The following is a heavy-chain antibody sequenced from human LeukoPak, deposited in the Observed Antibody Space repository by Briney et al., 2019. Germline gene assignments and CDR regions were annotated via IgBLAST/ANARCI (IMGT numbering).Heavy chain of an antibody. CDR1: GFTFSSYA. V-gene: IGHV3-23*01. CDR3: AKDGDIVVVPAAISPF. J-gene: IGHJ3*01. D-gene: IGHD2-2*02. Sequence: PGGALRLSCEASGFTFSSYAMSWVRQAPGNGLVWVSGISGTGGCTYYADSVKGRLTISRDNSKNTLYLRMNSLRAEDTAVYYCAKDGDIVVVPAAISPFWGQGTMVTVSS. CDR2: ISGTGGCT.